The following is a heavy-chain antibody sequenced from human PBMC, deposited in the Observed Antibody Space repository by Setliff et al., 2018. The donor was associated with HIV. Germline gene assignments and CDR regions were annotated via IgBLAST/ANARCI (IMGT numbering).Heavy chain of an antibody. V-gene: IGHV4-61*09. J-gene: IGHJ4*02. Sequence: PSETLSLTCTVSGGSISSGSYYWSWMRQPAGKGLEWIGHIYTSGSTNYNPSLKSRVTISVDTSKNQFSLKLSSVTAADTGVYYCASRRGIEFYFDIWGQGTPVTVSS. CDR2: IYTSGST. CDR3: ASRRGIEFYFDI. D-gene: IGHD3-10*01. CDR1: GGSISSGSYY.